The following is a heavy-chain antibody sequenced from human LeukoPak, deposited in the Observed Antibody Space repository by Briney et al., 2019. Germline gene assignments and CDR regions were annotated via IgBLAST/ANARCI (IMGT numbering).Heavy chain of an antibody. CDR2: ISYDGSSK. Sequence: GGSLRLSCAASGFTFSTYGMHWVRQAPGKGLEWVAVISYDGSSKNYGDSVKGRFTISRDNSKNTVYLQVNSLRLEDTALYYCARGIFTGGTYYGYWGQGILVTVSS. V-gene: IGHV3-30-3*01. CDR3: ARGIFTGGTYYGY. CDR1: GFTFSTYG. D-gene: IGHD1-26*01. J-gene: IGHJ4*02.